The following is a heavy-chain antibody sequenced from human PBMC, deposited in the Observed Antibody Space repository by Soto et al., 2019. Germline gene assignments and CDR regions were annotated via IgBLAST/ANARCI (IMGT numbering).Heavy chain of an antibody. CDR1: GDSISSSKW. Sequence: SETLSLTCGVSGDSISSSKWWTWVRQTPGNGLEWIGKIDHNGVANYNPSLEGRVTISKDISKNQISLKVTSVTAADSAVYYCARMNRDYYYYGMDVWGQGATVTVS. V-gene: IGHV4-4*02. J-gene: IGHJ6*02. CDR2: IDHNGVA. CDR3: ARMNRDYYYYGMDV.